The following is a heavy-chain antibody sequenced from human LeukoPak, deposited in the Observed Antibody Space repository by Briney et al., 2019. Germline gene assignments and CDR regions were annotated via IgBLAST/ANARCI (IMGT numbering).Heavy chain of an antibody. CDR3: AKEAAVAGVGYNWFDP. V-gene: IGHV3-33*06. Sequence: PGGSLRLSCAASGFTFSSYGMHWVRQAPGKGLEWVAIIWYDGRNKYYADSVKGRFTISRDNSKNTLYLQMNSLRTEDTAVYYCAKEAAVAGVGYNWFDPWGQGTLVTVSS. CDR2: IWYDGRNK. J-gene: IGHJ5*02. CDR1: GFTFSSYG. D-gene: IGHD6-19*01.